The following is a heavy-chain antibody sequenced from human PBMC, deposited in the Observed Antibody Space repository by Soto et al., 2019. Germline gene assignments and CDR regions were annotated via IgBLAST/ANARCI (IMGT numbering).Heavy chain of an antibody. J-gene: IGHJ4*02. CDR1: GFSFSNSE. Sequence: EVQLVESGGGLVQPGGSLRLPCAASGFSFSNSEMNWIRQAPGKGLEWVSHMTGSGSAIYYADSVKGRFTISRDNAKNSLYLQLNSLRAEDTALYYCARSGGDYRPFDSWGQGTLVTVSS. CDR2: MTGSGSAI. D-gene: IGHD2-21*01. CDR3: ARSGGDYRPFDS. V-gene: IGHV3-48*03.